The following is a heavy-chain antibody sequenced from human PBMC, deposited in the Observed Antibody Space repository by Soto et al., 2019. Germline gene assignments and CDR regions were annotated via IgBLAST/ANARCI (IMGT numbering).Heavy chain of an antibody. Sequence: PSETLSLTCTVSGGSISSGGYYWSWIRQHPGKGLEWIGYIYYIGRTYYNPSLKSRVTISVDTSKNQFSLKLSSVTAADTAVYYCARLLWFGELSGYYGMDVWGQGTTVTVSS. J-gene: IGHJ6*02. V-gene: IGHV4-31*03. CDR2: IYYIGRT. CDR1: GGSISSGGYY. CDR3: ARLLWFGELSGYYGMDV. D-gene: IGHD3-10*01.